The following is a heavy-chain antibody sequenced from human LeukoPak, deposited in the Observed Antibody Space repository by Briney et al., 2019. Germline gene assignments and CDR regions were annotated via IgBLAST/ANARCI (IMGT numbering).Heavy chain of an antibody. CDR3: AKAGDTAMVLVDY. CDR2: ISSDGSNK. V-gene: IGHV3-30*18. J-gene: IGHJ4*02. CDR1: GFTFSSYG. Sequence: PGSSLRLSCAASGFTFSSYGMHWVRQAPGKGLEWMAVISSDGSNKYYAESVKGRFTISRDNSKNTLYLQMNSLRAEDTAAYYCAKAGDTAMVLVDYWSQGTLVTVSS. D-gene: IGHD5-18*01.